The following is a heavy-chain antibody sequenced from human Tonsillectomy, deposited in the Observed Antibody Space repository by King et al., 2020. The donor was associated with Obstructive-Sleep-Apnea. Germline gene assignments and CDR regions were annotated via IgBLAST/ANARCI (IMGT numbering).Heavy chain of an antibody. CDR3: AKVRGNGRLYCSGGSCYGTAKRGREKDDAFDI. CDR1: GFTFSSYG. CDR2: IRYDGSNK. D-gene: IGHD2-15*01. J-gene: IGHJ3*02. Sequence: VQLVESGGGVVQPGRSLRLSCAASGFTFSSYGMHWVRQAPGKGLEWVAFIRYDGSNKYYADSVKGRFTISRDNSKNTLYLQMNSLRAEDTAVYYCAKVRGNGRLYCSGGSCYGTAKRGREKDDAFDIWGQGTMVTVSS. V-gene: IGHV3-30*02.